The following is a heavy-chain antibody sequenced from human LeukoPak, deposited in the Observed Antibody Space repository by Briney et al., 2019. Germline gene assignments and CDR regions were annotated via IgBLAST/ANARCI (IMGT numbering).Heavy chain of an antibody. V-gene: IGHV1-2*02. Sequence: ASVKVSCKASGYTFTGYYMHWVRQAPGQGLEWMGWINPNSGGTNYAQKFQGRVTMTRDTSISTAYMELSSLRSEDTAVYYCATILKRYSDWFQVNWFDPWGQGTLVSVSS. D-gene: IGHD3-9*01. J-gene: IGHJ5*02. CDR3: ATILKRYSDWFQVNWFDP. CDR1: GYTFTGYY. CDR2: INPNSGGT.